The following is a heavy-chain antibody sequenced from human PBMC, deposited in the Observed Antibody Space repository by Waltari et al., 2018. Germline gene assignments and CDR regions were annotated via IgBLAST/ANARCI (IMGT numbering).Heavy chain of an antibody. V-gene: IGHV4-34*01. CDR2: INHSGNT. D-gene: IGHD3-16*01. CDR1: GGSFSDYY. J-gene: IGHJ4*02. CDR3: ARDPTRLRTFDY. Sequence: QVQLQQWGAGLLKPSETLSLTCAVYGGSFSDYYWSWIRQPPGKGLEWIGEINHSGNTNYNPSLKSRVTISVDTSKNQFSLKLSSATAVDTAVYYCARDPTRLRTFDYWGQGTLVTVSS.